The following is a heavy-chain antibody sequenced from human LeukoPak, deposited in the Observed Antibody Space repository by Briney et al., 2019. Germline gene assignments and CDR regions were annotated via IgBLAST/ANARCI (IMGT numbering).Heavy chain of an antibody. CDR3: ARDQGIVVVVAATWANWFDP. D-gene: IGHD2-15*01. CDR1: GYTFTSYD. J-gene: IGHJ5*02. Sequence: ASVKVSCEASGYTFTSYDINWVRQATGQGLEWMGWMNPNSGNTGYAQKFQGRVTMTRNTSISTAYMELSSLRSEDTAVYYCARDQGIVVVVAATWANWFDPWGQGTLVTVSS. CDR2: MNPNSGNT. V-gene: IGHV1-8*01.